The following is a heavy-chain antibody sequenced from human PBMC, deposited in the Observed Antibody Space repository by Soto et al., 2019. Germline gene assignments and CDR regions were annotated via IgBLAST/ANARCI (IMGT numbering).Heavy chain of an antibody. CDR2: IHYSGST. V-gene: IGHV4-31*03. J-gene: IGHJ5*02. CDR1: GDSIRSGADY. CDR3: ARDRQWLVQNLFDP. Sequence: SETLSLTCTVSGDSIRSGADYWSWIRQHPGKGLEWIGYIHYSGSTYYNPSLKSRVTISVDRSKNQFSLKLSSVTAADTAVYYCARDRQWLVQNLFDPWGQGTLVTVSS. D-gene: IGHD6-19*01.